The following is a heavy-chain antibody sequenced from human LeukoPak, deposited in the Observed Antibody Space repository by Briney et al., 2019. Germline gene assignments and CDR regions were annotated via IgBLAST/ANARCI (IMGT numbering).Heavy chain of an antibody. Sequence: ASVKVSCKASGYTFTSYYMHWVRQAPGQGLEWMGLINPSGGSTSYAQKFQGRVTMTRGTSTSTVYMELSSLRSEDTAVYYCARANHYDILTGYSDDAFDIWGQGTMVTVSS. V-gene: IGHV1-46*01. CDR2: INPSGGST. J-gene: IGHJ3*02. CDR3: ARANHYDILTGYSDDAFDI. CDR1: GYTFTSYY. D-gene: IGHD3-9*01.